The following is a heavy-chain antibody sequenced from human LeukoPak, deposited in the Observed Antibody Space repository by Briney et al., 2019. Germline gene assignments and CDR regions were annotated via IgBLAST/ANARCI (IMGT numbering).Heavy chain of an antibody. D-gene: IGHD6-13*01. CDR2: SIPIFGTA. V-gene: IGHV1-69*05. J-gene: IGHJ6*02. CDR1: GGTCSSYA. Sequence: SVKVSCKASGGTCSSYAISWVRQAPGQGLEWMGGSIPIFGTANYAQKFQGRVTITTDESTSTAYMELSSLRSEDTAVYYCATVGTPPIAAAGIGYYYYGMDVWGQGTTVTVSS. CDR3: ATVGTPPIAAAGIGYYYYGMDV.